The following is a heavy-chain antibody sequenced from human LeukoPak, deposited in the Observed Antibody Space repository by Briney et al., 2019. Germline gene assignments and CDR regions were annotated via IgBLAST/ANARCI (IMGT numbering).Heavy chain of an antibody. V-gene: IGHV3-7*01. CDR2: IRYGGTVK. D-gene: IGHD5-18*01. J-gene: IGHJ4*02. CDR1: GFTFSSYW. CDR3: ATSLDAAMDT. Sequence: GGSLRLSCEASGFTFSSYWMTWVRQAPGKGLEWLANIRYGGTVKFYAASVKGRFTISRDNARNSLYLQMSSLRVEDTGVYYCATSLDAAMDTGGQGILVTVSS.